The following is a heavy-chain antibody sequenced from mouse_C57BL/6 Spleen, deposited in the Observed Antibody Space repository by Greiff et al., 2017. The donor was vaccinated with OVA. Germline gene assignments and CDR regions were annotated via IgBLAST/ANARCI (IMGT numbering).Heavy chain of an antibody. CDR2: IDPSDSYT. D-gene: IGHD1-1*01. CDR1: GYTFTSYW. V-gene: IGHV1-50*01. CDR3: ARRSYDYFDY. J-gene: IGHJ2*01. Sequence: QVQLQQPGAELVKPGASVKLSCKASGYTFTSYWMQWVKQRPGQGLEWIGEIDPSDSYTNYNQKFKGKATLTVDTSSSTAYMQRSSLTSEDSAVYYCARRSYDYFDYWGQGTTLTVSS.